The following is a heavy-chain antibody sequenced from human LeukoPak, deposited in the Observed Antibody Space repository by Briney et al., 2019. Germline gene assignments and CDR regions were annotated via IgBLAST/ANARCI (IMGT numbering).Heavy chain of an antibody. CDR1: GGTFTSYA. V-gene: IGHV1-69*06. D-gene: IGHD2-2*01. CDR2: IIPIFGTA. Sequence: SVKVSFKASGGTFTSYAISWVRQAPGQGLEWMGGIIPIFGTANYAQKFQGRVTITADKSTSTAYMELSSLRSEDTAVYYCATSPSDIVVVPDREPYYYGMDVWGKGTTVTVSS. CDR3: ATSPSDIVVVPDREPYYYGMDV. J-gene: IGHJ6*04.